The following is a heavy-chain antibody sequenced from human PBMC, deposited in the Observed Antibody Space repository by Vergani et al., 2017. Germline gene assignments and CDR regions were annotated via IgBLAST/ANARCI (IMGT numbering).Heavy chain of an antibody. CDR2: IHLSGTT. CDR1: GGSITSGNYP. D-gene: IGHD3-10*01. V-gene: IGHV4-30-4*08. Sequence: QVQLQESGPGLVKPSQTLSLTCTVSGGSITSGNYPWSWLRQSPGKGLEWIVYIHLSGTTYYNPSLSSRVTISFDTSRNPFYLHLKSVSAADTAVYYCARDKGKDDNYYPDAFDVWGQGTVVTVS. J-gene: IGHJ3*01. CDR3: ARDKGKDDNYYPDAFDV.